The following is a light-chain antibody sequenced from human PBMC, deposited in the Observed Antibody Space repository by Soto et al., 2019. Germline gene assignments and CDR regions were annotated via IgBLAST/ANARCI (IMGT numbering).Light chain of an antibody. CDR3: QHYNSYSEA. Sequence: DIQLTQSPSSLSASVGDRVTITCRASQSISSYLNWYQQKPGKAPKLLIYTASTLKSGVPSRFSGSGSGTEFTLTISSLQPDDFATYYCQHYNSYSEAFGQGTKVDI. CDR1: QSISSY. J-gene: IGKJ1*01. V-gene: IGKV1-5*03. CDR2: TAS.